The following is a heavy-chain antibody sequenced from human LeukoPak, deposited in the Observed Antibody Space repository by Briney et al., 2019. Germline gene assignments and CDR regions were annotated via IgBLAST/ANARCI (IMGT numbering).Heavy chain of an antibody. CDR2: IWYDGSNK. D-gene: IGHD1-26*01. Sequence: PGRSLRLSCVVSGFTSSRFGMHWVRQAPGKGLEWVAVIWYDGSNKYYADSVKGRFTISRDNSKNTLYLQMNSLRAEDTAVYYCARARVWLGGNWLDPWGQGTLVTVSS. V-gene: IGHV3-33*08. CDR3: ARARVWLGGNWLDP. CDR1: GFTSSRFG. J-gene: IGHJ5*02.